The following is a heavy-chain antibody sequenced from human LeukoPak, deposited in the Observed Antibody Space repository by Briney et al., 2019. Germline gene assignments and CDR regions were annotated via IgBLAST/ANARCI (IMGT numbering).Heavy chain of an antibody. CDR2: ISWNSGSI. Sequence: SLRLSCAASGFPFDDYAMHWVRQAPGKGLEWVSGISWNSGSIGYADSVKGRFTISRDNAKNSLYLQMNSLRAEDTALYYCAKAVDWGSLPSPGDPWGQGTLVTVSS. D-gene: IGHD3-9*01. CDR3: AKAVDWGSLPSPGDP. V-gene: IGHV3-9*01. CDR1: GFPFDDYA. J-gene: IGHJ5*02.